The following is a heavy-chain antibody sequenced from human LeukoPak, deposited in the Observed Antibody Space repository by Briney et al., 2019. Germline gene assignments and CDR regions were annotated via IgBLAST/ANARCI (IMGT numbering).Heavy chain of an antibody. J-gene: IGHJ6*02. CDR1: GFTFSSYS. D-gene: IGHD1-26*01. CDR3: ARDGGSGSYWTRVPYYYYYGMDV. V-gene: IGHV3-30*03. Sequence: PGGSLRLSCAASGFTFSSYSMNWVRQAPGKGLEWVAVISYDGSNKYYADSVKGRFTISRDNSKNTLYLQMNSLRAEDTAVYYCARDGGSGSYWTRVPYYYYYGMDVWGQGTTVTVSS. CDR2: ISYDGSNK.